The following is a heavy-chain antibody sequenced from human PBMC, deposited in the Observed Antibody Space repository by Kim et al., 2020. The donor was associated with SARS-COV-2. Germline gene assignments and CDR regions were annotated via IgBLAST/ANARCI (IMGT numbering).Heavy chain of an antibody. Sequence: YYADSVRGRFTISRDNPRRSVSLEMSSLRAEDAALYYCTSTLSAFFAFDLWGQGTMVTVSS. V-gene: IGHV3-48*03. J-gene: IGHJ3*01. D-gene: IGHD3-3*02. CDR3: TSTLSAFFAFDL.